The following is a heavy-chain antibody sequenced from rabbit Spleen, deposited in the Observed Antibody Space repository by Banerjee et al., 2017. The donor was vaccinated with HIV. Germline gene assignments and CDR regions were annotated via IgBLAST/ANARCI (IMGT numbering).Heavy chain of an antibody. V-gene: IGHV1S40*01. J-gene: IGHJ4*01. CDR1: GFSFSSNW. CDR2: IDTSDGDT. D-gene: IGHD4-1*01. Sequence: QSLEESGGDLVKPGGTLTLTCTVSGFSFSSNWICWVRQAPGKGLEWIACIDTSDGDTYYASWAKGRFTISKTSSTTVTLQMTSLTAADTATYFCARETSSGWGIVSFYFSLWGPGTLVTVS. CDR3: ARETSSGWGIVSFYFSL.